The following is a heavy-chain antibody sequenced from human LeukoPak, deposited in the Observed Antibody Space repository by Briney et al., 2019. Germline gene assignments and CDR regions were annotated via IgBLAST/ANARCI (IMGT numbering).Heavy chain of an antibody. CDR2: INPNSGGT. Sequence: ASVKVSCKASGYTFTGYYMHWVRQAPGQGLEWMGWINPNSGGTNYAQKFQGRVTMTRDTSISTAYMELSSLRSDDTAIYYCARDRGGYGNWGQGTLVTVSS. CDR3: ARDRGGYGN. J-gene: IGHJ4*02. V-gene: IGHV1-2*02. D-gene: IGHD5-12*01. CDR1: GYTFTGYY.